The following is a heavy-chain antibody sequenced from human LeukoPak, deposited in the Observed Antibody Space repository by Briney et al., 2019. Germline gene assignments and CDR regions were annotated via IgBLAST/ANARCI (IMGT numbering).Heavy chain of an antibody. D-gene: IGHD3-22*01. Sequence: GGSLRLSCAASGFTFSTFAMSWVRQAPGKGLEWVTLISTSGRTHYADSVQGRFTISRDNSKNTLSLHMNSLRAEDTAVYYCARDLDSSGYYHVVDSWGQGALVTVSS. CDR1: GFTFSTFA. CDR2: ISTSGRT. CDR3: ARDLDSSGYYHVVDS. J-gene: IGHJ4*02. V-gene: IGHV3-23*01.